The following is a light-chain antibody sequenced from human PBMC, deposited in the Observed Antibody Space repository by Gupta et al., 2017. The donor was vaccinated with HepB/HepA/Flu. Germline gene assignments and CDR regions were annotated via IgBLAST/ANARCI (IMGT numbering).Light chain of an antibody. CDR3: QQRSNWPPKFT. J-gene: IGKJ3*01. CDR1: QSVSSY. CDR2: DAS. Sequence: EIVLTQSPATLSLSPGERATLSCRASQSVSSYLGWYQQKPGQAPRLLIYDASNRATGIPARFSGSGSGTDFTLTISSLEPEDFAVYYCQQRSNWPPKFTFGPGTKVDIK. V-gene: IGKV3-11*01.